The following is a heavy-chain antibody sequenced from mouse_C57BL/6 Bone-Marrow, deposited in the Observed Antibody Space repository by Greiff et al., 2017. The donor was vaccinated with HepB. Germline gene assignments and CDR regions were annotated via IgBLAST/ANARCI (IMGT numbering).Heavy chain of an antibody. V-gene: IGHV5-2*01. CDR1: EYEFPSHD. J-gene: IGHJ4*01. D-gene: IGHD3-2*02. Sequence: EVKVVESGGGLVQPGESLKLSCESNEYEFPSHDMSWVRKTPEKRLELVAAINSDGGSTYYPDTMERRFIISRDNTKKTLYLQMSSLRSEDTALYYCARKGTYSSGYCYAMDYWGQGTSVTVSS. CDR2: INSDGGST. CDR3: ARKGTYSSGYCYAMDY.